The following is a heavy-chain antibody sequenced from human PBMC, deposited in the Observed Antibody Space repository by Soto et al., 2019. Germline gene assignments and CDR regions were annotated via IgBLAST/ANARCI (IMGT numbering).Heavy chain of an antibody. J-gene: IGHJ6*02. CDR2: ISYDGSNK. CDR3: ARDRGITIFGVVRDYYGMDV. D-gene: IGHD3-3*01. V-gene: IGHV3-30-3*01. Sequence: QVQLVESGGGVVQPGRSLRLSCAASGFTFSSYAMHWVRQAPGKGLEWVAVISYDGSNKYYADYVKGRFTISRDNSKNTLYLKMNSLRAEDTAVYYCARDRGITIFGVVRDYYGMDVWGQGTTVTVSS. CDR1: GFTFSSYA.